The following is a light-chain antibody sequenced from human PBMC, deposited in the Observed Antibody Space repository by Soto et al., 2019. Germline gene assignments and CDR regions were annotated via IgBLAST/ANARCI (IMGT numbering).Light chain of an antibody. CDR2: DAS. V-gene: IGKV3-11*01. CDR1: QSLSSY. J-gene: IGKJ5*01. Sequence: EIVLTQSPATLSLSPGERATLSCRDSQSLSSYLAWYQQKPGQAPRLLIYDASNRATGIPARFSGSGSGTDFTLTISSLEPEDFAVYYCQPRSNWPPVTFGQGTRLEIK. CDR3: QPRSNWPPVT.